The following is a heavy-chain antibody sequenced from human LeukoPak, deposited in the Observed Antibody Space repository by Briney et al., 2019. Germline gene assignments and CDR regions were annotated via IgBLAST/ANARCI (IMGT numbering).Heavy chain of an antibody. CDR1: GFTFSSYW. D-gene: IGHD3-10*01. CDR2: IKQDGSEK. V-gene: IGHV3-7*04. CDR3: ARVAGLLWFGEFTPWFDP. J-gene: IGHJ5*02. Sequence: PGGSLRLSCAASGFTFSSYWMSWVRQAPGKGLEWVANIKQDGSEKYYVDSVKGRFTISRDNAKNSLYLQMNSLRAEDTAVYYCARVAGLLWFGEFTPWFDPWGQGTLVTVSS.